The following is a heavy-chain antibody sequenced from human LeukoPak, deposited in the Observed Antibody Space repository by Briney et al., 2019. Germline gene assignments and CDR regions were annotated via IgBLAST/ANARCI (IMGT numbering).Heavy chain of an antibody. CDR3: AKAGVVPATMGY. CDR2: ISSSSSTI. J-gene: IGHJ4*02. Sequence: GGSLRLSCAASGFTFSSYSMNWVRQAPGKGLEWVSYISSSSSTIYYANSVKGRFTISRDNSKNTLYLQMNSLRAEDTAVYYCAKAGVVPATMGYWGQGTLVTVSS. D-gene: IGHD2-2*01. CDR1: GFTFSSYS. V-gene: IGHV3-48*01.